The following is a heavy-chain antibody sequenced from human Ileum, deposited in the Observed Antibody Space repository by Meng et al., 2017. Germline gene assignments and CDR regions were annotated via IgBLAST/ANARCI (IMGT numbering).Heavy chain of an antibody. J-gene: IGHJ4*02. CDR1: GFTLTNHW. CDR3: AGGGNYYIY. Sequence: ESPKISLAASGFTLTNHWMSWVRQAPGKGLEWVANIKQDGSGIYYVDSVKGRFTISRENAKNSLYLQMNSLRAEETAVYHCAGGGNYYIYWGQGTLVTVSS. CDR2: IKQDGSGI. V-gene: IGHV3-7*01. D-gene: IGHD1-26*01.